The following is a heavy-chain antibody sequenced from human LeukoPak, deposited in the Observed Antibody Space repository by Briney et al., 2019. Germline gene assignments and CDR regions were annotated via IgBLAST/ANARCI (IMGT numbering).Heavy chain of an antibody. CDR2: ISGSGGST. Sequence: PGGSLRLSCAASGFTFSSYSMNWVRQAPGKGLEWVSAISGSGGSTYYADSVRGRFTISRDNSKNTLYLQMNSLRAEDTAVYYCAKDQRYFDWPTGRPDAFDIWGQGTMVTVSS. CDR3: AKDQRYFDWPTGRPDAFDI. D-gene: IGHD3-9*01. J-gene: IGHJ3*02. CDR1: GFTFSSYS. V-gene: IGHV3-23*01.